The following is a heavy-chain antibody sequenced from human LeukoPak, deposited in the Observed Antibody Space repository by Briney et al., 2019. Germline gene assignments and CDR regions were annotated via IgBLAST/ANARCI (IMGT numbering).Heavy chain of an antibody. Sequence: HPGGSLRLSCAASGFGFSTYWMNWVRHVPGRGLEWVAIIKGDGSESHYVDSVKGRFTISRDNDQNSLYLQMNSLRAEDTAVYYCARDPSGSSSGCYYFDYWGQGALVTVSS. D-gene: IGHD6-19*01. CDR2: IKGDGSES. CDR3: ARDPSGSSSGCYYFDY. CDR1: GFGFSTYW. V-gene: IGHV3-7*03. J-gene: IGHJ4*02.